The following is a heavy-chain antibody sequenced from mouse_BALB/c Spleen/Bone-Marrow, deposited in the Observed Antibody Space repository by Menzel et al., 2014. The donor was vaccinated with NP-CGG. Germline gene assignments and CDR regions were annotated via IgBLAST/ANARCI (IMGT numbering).Heavy chain of an antibody. Sequence: VQLQQSGAELMKPGASVKISCKATGYTFSSYWIERVKQRPGHGLEWLGEILPGRGTTNYNENFKGKATFTADTSSNTAYMQLSSLTSEDSAVNYCVFRGYYYGYFDVWGAGTTVTVSS. CDR3: VFRGYYYGYFDV. CDR1: GYTFSSYW. CDR2: ILPGRGTT. V-gene: IGHV1-9*01. D-gene: IGHD1-1*01. J-gene: IGHJ1*01.